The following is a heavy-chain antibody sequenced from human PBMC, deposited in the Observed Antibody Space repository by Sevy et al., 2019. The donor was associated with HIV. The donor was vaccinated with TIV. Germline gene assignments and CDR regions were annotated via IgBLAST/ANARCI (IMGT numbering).Heavy chain of an antibody. CDR2: ISGSGGSGDKT. J-gene: IGHJ4*02. Sequence: GGSLRLSCAASGFTFSSYAMNWVRQAPGKGLEWVSGISGSGGSGDKTNYADSVNGQFTISRDDSKNSLYLQLNSLRAEDTAIYYCARKYDSSGYFDYWGQGTLVTVSS. D-gene: IGHD3-22*01. CDR1: GFTFSSYA. V-gene: IGHV3-23*01. CDR3: ARKYDSSGYFDY.